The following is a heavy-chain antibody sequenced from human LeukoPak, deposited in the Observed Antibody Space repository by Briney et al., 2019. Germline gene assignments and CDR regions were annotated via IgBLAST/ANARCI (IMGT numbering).Heavy chain of an antibody. CDR2: ISYDGSNK. Sequence: GGSLRLSCAASGFTFSSYAMHWVRQAPGKGLEWVAVISYDGSNKYYADSVKGRFTISRDNSKNTLYLQMNSLRVEDTAVYYCAKGKGVGVTTSFDYWGQGILVTVSS. D-gene: IGHD1-26*01. CDR1: GFTFSSYA. CDR3: AKGKGVGVTTSFDY. J-gene: IGHJ4*02. V-gene: IGHV3-30-3*01.